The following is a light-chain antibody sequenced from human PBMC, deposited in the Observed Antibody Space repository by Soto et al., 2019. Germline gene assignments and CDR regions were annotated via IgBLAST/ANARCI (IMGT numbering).Light chain of an antibody. V-gene: IGLV1-40*01. J-gene: IGLJ2*01. CDR3: QSYDTSLSGVI. Sequence: QSVLTQTPSVSGAPGQKITMSCTWSSSNIGAGYDVHWYQQLPGAAPILLIYADNNRHSGVPDRFSASNSGTSASLAITGLQGEDEAVYYCQSYDTSLSGVIFGAGTKLTVL. CDR1: SSNIGAGYD. CDR2: ADN.